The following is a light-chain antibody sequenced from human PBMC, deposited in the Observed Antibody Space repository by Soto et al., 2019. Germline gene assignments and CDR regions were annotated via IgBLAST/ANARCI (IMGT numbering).Light chain of an antibody. CDR3: QQYYSYPRWT. CDR2: AAS. CDR1: QSISSW. Sequence: DIQMTQSPSSVSASVGDRVTITCRASQSISSWLAWYQQKPGKAPKLLIYAASTLQSGVPSRFSGSGSGTDFTLTISCLQSEDFATYYCQQYYSYPRWTFGQGTKVDIK. J-gene: IGKJ1*01. V-gene: IGKV1-12*01.